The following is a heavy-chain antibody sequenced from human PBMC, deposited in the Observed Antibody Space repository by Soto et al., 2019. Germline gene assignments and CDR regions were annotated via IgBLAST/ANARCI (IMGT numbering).Heavy chain of an antibody. Sequence: QITLKESGPALVKPTQTLTLTCTFSGFSLSTSGEAVGWIRQPPGEALEWLALIYWDDDNRYNPTLKTRLTITTDTSKHQAVLTLPNLAPVDTAPYYCAHYVAAGPAGWFDPWGQGILVTVSS. CDR1: GFSLSTSGEA. CDR3: AHYVAAGPAGWFDP. D-gene: IGHD3-10*02. J-gene: IGHJ5*02. V-gene: IGHV2-5*02. CDR2: IYWDDDN.